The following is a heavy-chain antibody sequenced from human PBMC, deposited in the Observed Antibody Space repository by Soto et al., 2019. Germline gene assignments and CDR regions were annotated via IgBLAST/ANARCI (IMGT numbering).Heavy chain of an antibody. CDR1: GFMFSDSW. CDR3: ASGFDP. CDR2: IKPDGSET. J-gene: IGHJ5*02. V-gene: IGHV3-7*05. Sequence: EAQLVESGGDMVQPGGSLRLSCAASGFMFSDSWMNWVRQATGKGLEWVANIKPDGSETAYVDSVKGRFTISRDHAKKFLYVQMTCLRVDDTAVYYWASGFDPWGQGTLVTVSS.